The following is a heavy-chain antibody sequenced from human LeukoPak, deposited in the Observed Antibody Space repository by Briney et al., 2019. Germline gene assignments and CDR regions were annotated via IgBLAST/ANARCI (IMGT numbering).Heavy chain of an antibody. D-gene: IGHD5-24*01. CDR1: RFNFITAA. V-gene: IGHV3-23*01. J-gene: IGHJ3*01. CDR2: IGSSGGST. CDR3: VKDIQLST. Sequence: GGSLRLSCAASRFNFITAAMTWVRRAPGKGLEWVSLIGSSGGSTYYADSVKGRFTISRDNSNHTLSLQMNSLRVEDTAIYYCVKDIQLSTWGLGTMVTVSS.